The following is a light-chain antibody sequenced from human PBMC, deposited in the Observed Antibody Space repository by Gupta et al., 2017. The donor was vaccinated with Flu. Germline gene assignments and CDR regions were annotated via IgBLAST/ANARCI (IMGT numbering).Light chain of an antibody. CDR3: QQYGNLPPT. CDR2: DAS. J-gene: IGKJ4*01. V-gene: IGKV1-33*01. Sequence: DIQMTQSPSSLSASLGDRVTITCQASQDISNFLNWYQQRPGKAPKLLIYDASFLETGVPGRFSGSASGTHFSLTSSSLQPEDIATYYCQQYGNLPPTFGGGTKVDIK. CDR1: QDISNF.